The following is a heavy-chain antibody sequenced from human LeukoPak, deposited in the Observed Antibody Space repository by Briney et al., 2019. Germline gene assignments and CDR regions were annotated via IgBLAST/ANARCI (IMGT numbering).Heavy chain of an antibody. CDR3: ARSGVGAMMRSKYWFDP. Sequence: PSETLSLTCTVSGGSISSSSYYWGWIRQPPGKGLEWIGSIYYSGSTYYNPSLKSRVTISVDTSKNQFSLKLSSVTAADTAVYYCARSGVGAMMRSKYWFDPWGQGTLVTVSS. V-gene: IGHV4-39*07. CDR1: GGSISSSSYY. CDR2: IYYSGST. D-gene: IGHD1-26*01. J-gene: IGHJ5*02.